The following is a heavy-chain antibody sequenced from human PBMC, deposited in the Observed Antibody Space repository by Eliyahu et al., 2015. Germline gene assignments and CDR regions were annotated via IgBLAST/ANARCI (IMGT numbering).Heavy chain of an antibody. Sequence: QLQLQESGPGLVKPSETLSXTCTVXGXSISSSSYYWGWIRQPPGKGLEWIGSIYYSGSTYYNPSLKSRVTISXDTSKNQFSLKLSSVTAADTAVYYCARHDSSTVASWFDPWGQGTLVTVSS. J-gene: IGHJ5*02. CDR2: IYYSGST. CDR1: GXSISSSSYY. V-gene: IGHV4-39*01. D-gene: IGHD2-2*01. CDR3: ARHDSSTVASWFDP.